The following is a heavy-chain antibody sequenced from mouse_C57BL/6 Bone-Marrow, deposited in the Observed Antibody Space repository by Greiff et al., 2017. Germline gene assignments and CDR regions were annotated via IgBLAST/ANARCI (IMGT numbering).Heavy chain of an antibody. D-gene: IGHD2-3*01. Sequence: QVQLQQSGAELMKPGASVKLSCKATGYTFTGYWIEWVKQRPGHGLEWIGEILPGSGSTNYNEKFKGKATFTADTSSNTAYMHISSLTTEDSSIYYCARWWLLRRSYAMDYWGQGTSVTVAS. CDR3: ARWWLLRRSYAMDY. J-gene: IGHJ4*01. CDR1: GYTFTGYW. V-gene: IGHV1-9*01. CDR2: ILPGSGST.